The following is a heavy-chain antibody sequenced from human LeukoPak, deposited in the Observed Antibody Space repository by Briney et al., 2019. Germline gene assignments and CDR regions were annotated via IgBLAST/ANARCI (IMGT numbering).Heavy chain of an antibody. J-gene: IGHJ5*02. Sequence: SQTLSLTCTVSGGSISSGSYYWSRIRQPAGKGLEWIGRIYTSGSTNYNPSLKSRVTISVDTSKNQFSLKLSSVTAADTAVYYCARDRVVVPADLNWFDPWGQGTLVTVSS. D-gene: IGHD2-2*01. CDR3: ARDRVVVPADLNWFDP. CDR1: GGSISSGSYY. V-gene: IGHV4-61*02. CDR2: IYTSGST.